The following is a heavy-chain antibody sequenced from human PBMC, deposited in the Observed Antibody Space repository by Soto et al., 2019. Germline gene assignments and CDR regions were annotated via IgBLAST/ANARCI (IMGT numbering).Heavy chain of an antibody. CDR1: GFTFGTYA. CDR2: ISYEGSNT. Sequence: GGSLRLSCVASGFTFGTYAIHWIRQAPGKGLQWVALISYEGSNTYYADSVKGRFTVSRDNSKSTLYLQMNSLRPEDTGVYYCARVTPGNNLYYFSGMDVWGQGTSVTVSS. J-gene: IGHJ6*02. D-gene: IGHD1-1*01. CDR3: ARVTPGNNLYYFSGMDV. V-gene: IGHV3-30-3*01.